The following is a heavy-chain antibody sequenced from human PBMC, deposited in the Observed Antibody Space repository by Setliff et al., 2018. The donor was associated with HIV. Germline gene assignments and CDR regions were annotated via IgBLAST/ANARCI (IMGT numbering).Heavy chain of an antibody. V-gene: IGHV1-69*10. CDR3: ARPAPLLGTSPANNAFDI. CDR1: GGTFDSHA. CDR2: IIHILGIR. Sequence: SVKVSCKASGGTFDSHAISWVRQAPGQGFEWMGGIIHILGIRNYAQKFQGRVIITTDESTGTAYMELSSLKDDDTAIYYCARPAPLLGTSPANNAFDIWGQGTTVTVS. D-gene: IGHD3-10*01. J-gene: IGHJ3*02.